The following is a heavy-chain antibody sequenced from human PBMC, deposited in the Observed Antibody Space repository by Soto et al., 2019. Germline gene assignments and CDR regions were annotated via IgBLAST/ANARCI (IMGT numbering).Heavy chain of an antibody. CDR2: IIPISATG. V-gene: IGHV1-69*13. Sequence: SVKVSCKAPGGTFSSYAISWVRQAPGKGLEWMGGIIPISATGNYAQEFQGRGRITADGSKSTASLELSRLRSEDTAVYCCAYSAYWHYYGMDVWGQGTTVTVSS. CDR3: AYSAYWHYYGMDV. J-gene: IGHJ6*02. CDR1: GGTFSSYA. D-gene: IGHD2-15*01.